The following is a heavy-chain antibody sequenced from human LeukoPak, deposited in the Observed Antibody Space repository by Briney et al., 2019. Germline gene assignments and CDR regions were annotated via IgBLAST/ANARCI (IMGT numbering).Heavy chain of an antibody. CDR1: GFTFSSYS. CDR3: ARQYCGSTSCYISPLDS. V-gene: IGHV3-21*01. J-gene: IGHJ4*02. D-gene: IGHD2-2*02. Sequence: GGSLRLSCAASGFTFSSYSMNWVRQAPGKGLEWVSSISSSSSYIYYADSVKGRFTISRDNSKNTLYLQMNSLRAEDTAVYYCARQYCGSTSCYISPLDSWGQGTLVTVSS. CDR2: ISSSSSYI.